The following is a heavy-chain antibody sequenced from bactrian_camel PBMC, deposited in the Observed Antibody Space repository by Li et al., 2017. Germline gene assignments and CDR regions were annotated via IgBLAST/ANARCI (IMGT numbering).Heavy chain of an antibody. CDR2: IATGSGIT. CDR3: AARGPYCYTKLSVRDFTY. V-gene: IGHV3S54*01. Sequence: QVQLVESGGGSVEAGGSLRHSCATSSVVSSDNCFAWFRQAPGKEREGVARIATGSGITYYADSVKGRFTISQDNAKNTVYLQMNSLKPEDTAMYYCAARGPYCYTKLSVRDFTYWGQGTQVTVS. D-gene: IGHD2*01. CDR1: SVVSSDNC. J-gene: IGHJ6*01.